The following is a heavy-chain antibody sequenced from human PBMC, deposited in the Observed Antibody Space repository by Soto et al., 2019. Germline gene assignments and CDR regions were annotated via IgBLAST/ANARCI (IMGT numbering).Heavy chain of an antibody. Sequence: PSETLSLTCTVSGGSISSYYWSWIRQPPGKGLEWIGYIYYSGSTNYNPSLKSRVTISVDTSKNQFSLKLSSVTAADTAVYYCARHILRRYSSSGWLDPWGQGTLVTVSS. CDR2: IYYSGST. D-gene: IGHD6-6*01. J-gene: IGHJ5*02. V-gene: IGHV4-59*08. CDR3: ARHILRRYSSSGWLDP. CDR1: GGSISSYY.